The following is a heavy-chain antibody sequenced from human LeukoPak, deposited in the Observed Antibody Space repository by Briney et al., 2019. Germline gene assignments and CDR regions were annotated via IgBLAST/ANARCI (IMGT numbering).Heavy chain of an antibody. Sequence: PGGSLRLSCTASGFTFGDYAMSWFRQAPGKGLEWVGFIRSKPYGGTTEDAASVKGRFTISRDDSKRIAYLQMNSLKTEDTAVYYCTRYYDYVWGSYRYTGPDSWGQGTLVTVSS. V-gene: IGHV3-49*03. CDR2: IRSKPYGGTT. CDR3: TRYYDYVWGSYRYTGPDS. D-gene: IGHD3-16*02. CDR1: GFTFGDYA. J-gene: IGHJ4*02.